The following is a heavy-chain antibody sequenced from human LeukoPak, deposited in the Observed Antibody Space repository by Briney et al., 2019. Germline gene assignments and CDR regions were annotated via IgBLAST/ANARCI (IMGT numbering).Heavy chain of an antibody. J-gene: IGHJ4*02. CDR3: ALIAVAGGY. V-gene: IGHV1-69*04. CDR2: IIPILGIA. CDR1: GGTFSSYA. Sequence: GASVKLSCKASGGTFSSYAISWGRQAPGQGLEWMGRIIPILGIANYAQKFQGRVTITADKSTSTAYMELSSLRSEDTAVYYCALIAVAGGYWGQGTLVTVSS. D-gene: IGHD6-19*01.